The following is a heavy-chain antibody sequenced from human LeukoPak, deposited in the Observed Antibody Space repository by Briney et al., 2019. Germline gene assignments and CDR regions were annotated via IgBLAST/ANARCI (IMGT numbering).Heavy chain of an antibody. CDR1: GVSISSGDYY. CDR3: ARAVLRYFAVDY. Sequence: PSETLSLTCTVSGVSISSGDYYWSWIRQPPGKGLEWIGYIYYSGSTYYNPSLKSRVTISVDTSKNQFSLKLSSVTAADTAAYYCARAVLRYFAVDYWGQGTLVTVSS. CDR2: IYYSGST. V-gene: IGHV4-30-4*08. J-gene: IGHJ4*02. D-gene: IGHD3-9*01.